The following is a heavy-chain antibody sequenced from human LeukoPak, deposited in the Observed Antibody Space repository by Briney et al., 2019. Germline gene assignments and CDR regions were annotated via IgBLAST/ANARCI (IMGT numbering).Heavy chain of an antibody. D-gene: IGHD3-22*01. CDR1: GFTFSSYG. J-gene: IGHJ4*02. CDR3: ARAVGSSGCDY. V-gene: IGHV3-30*02. Sequence: GGSLRLSCAASGFTFSSYGMHWVRQAPGKGLEWVAFIRYDGSNKYYADSVKGRFTISRDSGKNSLYLQMNSLRVEDTAVYYCARAVGSSGCDYWGQGTLVTVSS. CDR2: IRYDGSNK.